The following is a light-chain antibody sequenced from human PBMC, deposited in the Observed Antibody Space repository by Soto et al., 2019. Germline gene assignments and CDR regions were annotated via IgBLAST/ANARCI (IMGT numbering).Light chain of an antibody. V-gene: IGKV1-33*01. Sequence: DIQMTQSPSSLSASVGDSVTMTCQASQNINTYLNWYQQRPGQAPKLLIYDASILEPGVPSRFSGSGAGTEFTFTIDSLQPEDIATYYCQQYDDPALTFGGGTKVE. J-gene: IGKJ4*01. CDR2: DAS. CDR1: QNINTY. CDR3: QQYDDPALT.